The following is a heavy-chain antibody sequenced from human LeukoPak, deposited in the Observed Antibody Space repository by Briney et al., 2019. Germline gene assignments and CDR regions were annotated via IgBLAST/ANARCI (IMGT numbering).Heavy chain of an antibody. J-gene: IGHJ4*02. CDR1: GFTFSSYW. V-gene: IGHV3-74*01. Sequence: GGSLRLSCAASGFTFSSYWIHWVRQAPGKGLVWVSRINPDGSSTTYADSVKGRFTISRDNAKNSLYLQMNSLRAEDTALYYCAKDRGGFVTAYFDYWGQGTLVTVSS. CDR2: INPDGSST. CDR3: AKDRGGFVTAYFDY. D-gene: IGHD2-21*02.